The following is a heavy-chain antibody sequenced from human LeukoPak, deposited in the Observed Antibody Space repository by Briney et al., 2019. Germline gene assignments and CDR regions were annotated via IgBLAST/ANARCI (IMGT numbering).Heavy chain of an antibody. J-gene: IGHJ4*02. D-gene: IGHD3-22*01. V-gene: IGHV1-2*02. CDR2: INPNSGGT. Sequence: ASVKVSCKASGYTFTGYYMHWVRQAPGQGLEWMGWINPNSGGTNCAQKFQGRVTMTRDTSISTAYMELSRLRSDDTAVYYCARVGYYYDSSGYYWRYWGQGTLVTVSS. CDR3: ARVGYYYDSSGYYWRY. CDR1: GYTFTGYY.